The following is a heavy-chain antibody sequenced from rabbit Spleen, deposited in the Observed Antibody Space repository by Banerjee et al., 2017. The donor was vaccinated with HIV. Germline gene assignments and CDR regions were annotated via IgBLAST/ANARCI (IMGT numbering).Heavy chain of an antibody. Sequence: QEQLEESGGDLVKPEGSLTLTCTGSGFSFSNSYYIYWVRQAPGKGLEWIGCIFSSNDITWYANWAKGRFTISKTSSTTVTLQMTSLTDADTATYFCARGGYGGHIYAMGLWGPGTLVTVS. D-gene: IGHD4-2*01. CDR2: IFSSNDIT. V-gene: IGHV1S45*01. J-gene: IGHJ4*01. CDR1: GFSFSNSYY. CDR3: ARGGYGGHIYAMGL.